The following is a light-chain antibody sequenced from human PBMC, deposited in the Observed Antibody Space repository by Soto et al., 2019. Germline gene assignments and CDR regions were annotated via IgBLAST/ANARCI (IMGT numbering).Light chain of an antibody. CDR1: QSFSNW. V-gene: IGKV1-5*01. Sequence: DIQMTQSPSTLSASVGDRVSITYRASQSFSNWLAWYQQKPGKAPKLLIYDVSSLENGVPSRFSGSGSGTEFTLTISSLQPDDSAIYYCQQYNSYSYTFGQGTKLEI. J-gene: IGKJ2*01. CDR2: DVS. CDR3: QQYNSYSYT.